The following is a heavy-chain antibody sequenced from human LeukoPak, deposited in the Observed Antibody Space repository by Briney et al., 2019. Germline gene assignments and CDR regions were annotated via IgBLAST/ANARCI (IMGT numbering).Heavy chain of an antibody. J-gene: IGHJ1*01. CDR1: GGSISSGSYY. D-gene: IGHD2-2*02. Sequence: SQTLSLTCTVSGGSISSGSYYWSWIRQPPGKGLEWIGFIYYSGSTYYNPSLKSRVTISVGTSKNQFSLKLSSVTAADTAVYYCARGDYCSSTSCYNGYFQHWGQGTLVTVSS. CDR2: IYYSGST. CDR3: ARGDYCSSTSCYNGYFQH. V-gene: IGHV4-30-4*08.